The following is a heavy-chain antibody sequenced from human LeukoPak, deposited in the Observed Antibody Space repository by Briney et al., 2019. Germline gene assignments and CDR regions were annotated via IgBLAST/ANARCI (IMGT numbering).Heavy chain of an antibody. CDR3: ARVPRPHPSYMDV. CDR2: IYTSGST. V-gene: IGHV4-61*02. J-gene: IGHJ6*03. Sequence: SQTLSLTCTVSGGSISSGNYYWTWIRQPAGKGLEWIGRIYTSGSTNYNPSLKSRVTMSVDTSKNQFSLKLSSVTAADTAVYYCARVPRPHPSYMDVWGKGTTVTVSS. CDR1: GGSISSGNYY. D-gene: IGHD1-14*01.